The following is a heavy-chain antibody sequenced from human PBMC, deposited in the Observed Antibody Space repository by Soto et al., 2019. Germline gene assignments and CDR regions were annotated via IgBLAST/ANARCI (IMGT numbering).Heavy chain of an antibody. CDR3: ARIYGILPVHIDY. J-gene: IGHJ4*02. CDR2: IDAGGGTT. Sequence: ASVKVSCKASGYTFTSYSMHWVRQAPGQGLEWMGIIDAGGGTTSYAQKFQGRVTITRDTSASTAYMELSSLRSEDTAVYYCARIYGILPVHIDYWGQGTLVTVSS. CDR1: GYTFTSYS. V-gene: IGHV1-46*01. D-gene: IGHD2-15*01.